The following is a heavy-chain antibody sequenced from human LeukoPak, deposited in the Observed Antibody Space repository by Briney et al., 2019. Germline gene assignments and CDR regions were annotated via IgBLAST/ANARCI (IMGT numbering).Heavy chain of an antibody. D-gene: IGHD5-24*01. CDR3: AKAFRSDGYNYEKALDV. CDR1: GFTFSSYA. V-gene: IGHV3-30-3*01. J-gene: IGHJ6*02. CDR2: ISYDGSNK. Sequence: GGSLRLSCAASGFTFSSYAMHWVRQAPGKGLEWVAVISYDGSNKYYADSVKGRFTISRDNSKNSLYLQLNSLRVEDTALYYCAKAFRSDGYNYEKALDVWGRGTTVTVSS.